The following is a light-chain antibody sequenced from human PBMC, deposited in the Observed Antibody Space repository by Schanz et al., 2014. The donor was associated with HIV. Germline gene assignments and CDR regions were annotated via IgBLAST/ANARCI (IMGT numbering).Light chain of an antibody. Sequence: QSALTQPASVSGSPGQSITISCTGTSSDVGAYKYVSWYQQHPGKAPKLMIYDVNNRPSGVSDRFSGSKSGNTASLTISGLQADDEGDYYCSSYTTNRTMAFGGGTKLTVL. CDR2: DVN. CDR1: SSDVGAYKY. J-gene: IGLJ2*01. CDR3: SSYTTNRTMA. V-gene: IGLV2-14*03.